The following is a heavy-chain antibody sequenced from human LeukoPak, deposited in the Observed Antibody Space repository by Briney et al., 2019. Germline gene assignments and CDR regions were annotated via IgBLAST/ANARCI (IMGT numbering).Heavy chain of an antibody. D-gene: IGHD5-24*01. CDR3: ARVRDGYNDAYDI. CDR1: GGTFSSYA. CDR2: IIPIFGTA. V-gene: IGHV1-69*06. J-gene: IGHJ3*02. Sequence: GASVKVSCKASGGTFSSYAISWVRQAPGQGLEWMGGIIPIFGTASYAQKFQGRVTITADKSTSTAYMELSSLRSEDTAVYYCARVRDGYNDAYDIWGQGTMVTVPS.